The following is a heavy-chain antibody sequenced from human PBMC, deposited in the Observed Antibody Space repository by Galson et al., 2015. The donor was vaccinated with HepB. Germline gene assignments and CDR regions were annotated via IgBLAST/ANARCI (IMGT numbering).Heavy chain of an antibody. CDR2: INHSGST. CDR1: GGSFSGYY. D-gene: IGHD3-10*01. Sequence: LSLTCAVDGGSFSGYYWSWIRQPPGKGREWIGEINHSGSTNYNPSLKSRVTISVDTSKNQFSLKLSSVTAADTAVYYCARGGQLLWFGEPEGGYGMDVWGQGTTVTVSS. J-gene: IGHJ6*02. V-gene: IGHV4-34*01. CDR3: ARGGQLLWFGEPEGGYGMDV.